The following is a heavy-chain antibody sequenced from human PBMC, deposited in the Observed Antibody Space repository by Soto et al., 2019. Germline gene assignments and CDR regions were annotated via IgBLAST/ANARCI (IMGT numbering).Heavy chain of an antibody. Sequence: PSETLSLTCTVSGGSISSGGYYWSWIRQHPGKGLEWIGYIYYSGSTYYNPSLKSRVTISVDTSKNQFSLKLSSVTAADTAVYYCARDGPVRAAAHRFDYWGQGTLVTVSS. V-gene: IGHV4-31*03. CDR1: GGSISSGGYY. J-gene: IGHJ4*02. CDR2: IYYSGST. CDR3: ARDGPVRAAAHRFDY. D-gene: IGHD6-13*01.